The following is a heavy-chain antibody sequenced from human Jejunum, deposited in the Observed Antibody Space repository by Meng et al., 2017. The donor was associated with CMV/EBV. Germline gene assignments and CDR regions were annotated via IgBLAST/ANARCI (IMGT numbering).Heavy chain of an antibody. V-gene: IGHV3-9*01. D-gene: IGHD2/OR15-2a*01. CDR3: ARDGRANSEYPYLDY. CDR2: LDFNNHRK. CDR1: GFTFKDYA. Sequence: GFTFKDYAIHWVRQVPGKGLEWVSGLDFNNHRKDYADFVKGRFTISRDNVKNSLYLQMDSLTTEDTALYYCARDGRANSEYPYLDYWGQGMLVTVSS. J-gene: IGHJ4*02.